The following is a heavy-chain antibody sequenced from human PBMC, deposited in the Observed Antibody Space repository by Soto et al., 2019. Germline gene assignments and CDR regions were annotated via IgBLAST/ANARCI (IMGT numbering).Heavy chain of an antibody. CDR3: VFDFWLVPTV. D-gene: IGHD3-3*01. CDR2: IHSSSSWE. CDR1: GFTFSTHS. Sequence: EVQLVESGGGLVQPGGSLKLSCAASGFTFSTHSMNWVRQAPGRGLEWVSYIHSSSSWEVYADSVRGRFTVSRDNAKNSLYLQMSSLRAEDTDVYYCVFDFWLVPTVWGKGTTVTVPS. V-gene: IGHV3-48*01. J-gene: IGHJ6*04.